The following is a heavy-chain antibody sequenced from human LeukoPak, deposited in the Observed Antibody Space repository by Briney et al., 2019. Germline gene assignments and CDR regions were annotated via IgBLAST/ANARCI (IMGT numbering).Heavy chain of an antibody. Sequence: SGTLSLTCAVSGGSISSSNWWSWVRQPPGKGLEWIGEIYHSGSTNYNPSLKSRVTISVDTSKNQFSLKLSSVTAADTAVYYCARVGQRGYYGSGSYDYFDYWGQGTLVTVSS. CDR3: ARVGQRGYYGSGSYDYFDY. CDR2: IYHSGST. J-gene: IGHJ4*02. V-gene: IGHV4-4*02. CDR1: GGSISSSNW. D-gene: IGHD3-10*01.